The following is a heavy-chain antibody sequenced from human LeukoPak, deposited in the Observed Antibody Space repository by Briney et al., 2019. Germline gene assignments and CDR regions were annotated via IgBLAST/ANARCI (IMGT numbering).Heavy chain of an antibody. D-gene: IGHD6-13*01. CDR1: GITFSGYS. CDR3: GRGVGSSWFYY. Sequence: GGSLRLSCAASGITFSGYSMTWVRQAPGNGLEWVSYIHETSSPIYYADSVKGRFTVSTDNAKNSLYLRMNRLRVEDMAVYYCGRGVGSSWFYYWGQGTLVTVSS. CDR2: IHETSSPI. V-gene: IGHV3-48*01. J-gene: IGHJ4*02.